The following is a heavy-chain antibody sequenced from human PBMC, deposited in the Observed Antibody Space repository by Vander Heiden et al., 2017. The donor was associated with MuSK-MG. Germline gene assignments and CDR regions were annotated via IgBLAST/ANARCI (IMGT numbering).Heavy chain of an antibody. V-gene: IGHV3-21*01. CDR2: ISSSSSYI. Sequence: EVQLVESGGGLVKPGGSLRLSCAASGFTFSSYSMNWVPQAPGKGLEWVSSISSSSSYIYYADSVKGRFTISRDNAKNSLYLQMNSLRAEDTAVYYCARARDYKHYYYGMDVWGQGTTVTVSS. D-gene: IGHD3-16*01. J-gene: IGHJ6*02. CDR1: GFTFSSYS. CDR3: ARARDYKHYYYGMDV.